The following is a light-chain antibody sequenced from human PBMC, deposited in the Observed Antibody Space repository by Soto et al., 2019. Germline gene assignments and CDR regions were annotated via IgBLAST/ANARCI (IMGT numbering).Light chain of an antibody. Sequence: EIVLTQSPVTLSVSPGERATLSCRASQSVNSNLAWYQQKPGQAPRLPIYGASTRATGIPARCSGSESATEFTLTISSLPSEDFALEYCQQYNSWPRTVGQGTKVDVK. V-gene: IGKV3-15*01. CDR2: GAS. CDR3: QQYNSWPRT. J-gene: IGKJ1*01. CDR1: QSVNSN.